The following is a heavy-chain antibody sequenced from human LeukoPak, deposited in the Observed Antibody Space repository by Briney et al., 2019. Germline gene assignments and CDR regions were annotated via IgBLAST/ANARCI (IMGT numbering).Heavy chain of an antibody. CDR1: GYTFTSYG. J-gene: IGHJ4*02. CDR3: ARGDCSSTTCYSVGNY. D-gene: IGHD2-2*02. CDR2: ISAYNGNT. V-gene: IGHV1-18*01. Sequence: ASVKVSCKASGYTFTSYGISWVRQAPGQGLEWMGWISAYNGNTNYAQKLQGRVTMTTDTSTSTACMELRSLRSDDTAAYYCARGDCSSTTCYSVGNYWGQGTLVTVSS.